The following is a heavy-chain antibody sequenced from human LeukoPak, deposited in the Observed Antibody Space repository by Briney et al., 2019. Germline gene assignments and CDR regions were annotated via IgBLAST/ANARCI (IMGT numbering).Heavy chain of an antibody. V-gene: IGHV3-74*01. J-gene: IGHJ6*03. Sequence: TGGSLRLSCAASGFTFSSHWMHWVRQAPGKGLVWVSRIKGDGSSTSYADSVKGRLTISRDNAKNTVYLQMNSLRGEDTAVYYCARGGVDTAIGLYYYYMDVWGKGTTVTVSS. CDR2: IKGDGSST. CDR1: GFTFSSHW. D-gene: IGHD5-18*01. CDR3: ARGGVDTAIGLYYYYMDV.